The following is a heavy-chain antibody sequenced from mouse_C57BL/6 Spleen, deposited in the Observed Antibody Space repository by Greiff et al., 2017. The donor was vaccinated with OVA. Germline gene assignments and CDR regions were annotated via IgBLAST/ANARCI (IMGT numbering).Heavy chain of an antibody. D-gene: IGHD1-1*01. CDR2: IYPGSGST. Sequence: QVQLKQSGAELVKPGASVKMSCKASGYTFTSYWITWVKQRPGQGLEWIGDIYPGSGSTNYNEKFKSKATLTVDTSSSTAYMQLSSLTSEDSAVYYCAGLSYYYYGSSYFDYWGQGTTLTVSS. CDR1: GYTFTSYW. J-gene: IGHJ2*01. CDR3: AGLSYYYYGSSYFDY. V-gene: IGHV1-55*01.